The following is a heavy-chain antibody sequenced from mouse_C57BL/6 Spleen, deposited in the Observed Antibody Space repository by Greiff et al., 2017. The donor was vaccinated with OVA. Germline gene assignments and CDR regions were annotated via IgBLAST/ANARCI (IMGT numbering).Heavy chain of an antibody. CDR3: ARKVDAMDY. J-gene: IGHJ4*01. CDR1: GYAFSSSW. V-gene: IGHV1-82*01. CDR2: IYPGDGDT. Sequence: VQLQQSGPELVKPGASVKISCKASGYAFSSSWMNWVKQRPGKGLEWIGRIYPGDGDTNYNGKFKGKATLTADKSSSTAYMQLSSLTSEDSAVYFCARKVDAMDYWGQGTSVTVSS.